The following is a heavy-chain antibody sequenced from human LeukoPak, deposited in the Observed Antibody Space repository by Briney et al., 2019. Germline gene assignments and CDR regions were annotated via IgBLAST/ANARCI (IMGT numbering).Heavy chain of an antibody. CDR3: AKEGGPTVTTRDGMDV. CDR2: ISYDGSNK. J-gene: IGHJ6*02. V-gene: IGHV3-30-3*01. D-gene: IGHD4-17*01. Sequence: PGRSLRLSCAASGFTFSSYAMHWVRQAPGKGLEWVAVISYDGSNKYYADSVKGRFTISRDNSNNTVYLQMNSLRAEDTAVYYCAKEGGPTVTTRDGMDVWGQGTTVTV. CDR1: GFTFSSYA.